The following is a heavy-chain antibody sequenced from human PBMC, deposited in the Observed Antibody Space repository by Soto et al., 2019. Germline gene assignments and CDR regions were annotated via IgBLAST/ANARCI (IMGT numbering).Heavy chain of an antibody. D-gene: IGHD3-9*01. V-gene: IGHV3-23*01. Sequence: GGSLRLSCAASGFTFSSYAMSWVRQAPGKGLEWVSAISGSGGSTYYADSVKGRFTISRDNSKNTLYLQMNSLRAEDTAVYYSANSGVDYDILTGLFPSDYWGQGTLVTVSS. J-gene: IGHJ4*02. CDR1: GFTFSSYA. CDR2: ISGSGGST. CDR3: ANSGVDYDILTGLFPSDY.